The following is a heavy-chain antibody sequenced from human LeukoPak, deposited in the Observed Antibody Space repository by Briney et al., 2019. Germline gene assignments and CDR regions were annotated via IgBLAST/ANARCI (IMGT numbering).Heavy chain of an antibody. D-gene: IGHD4-17*01. Sequence: GGSLRLSCVGSGFIFSDYYTSWIRRAPGEGLEWVSYISSGGGTIYYGDSVKGRFTISRDNAKNSMYLQMDSLRAEDTAVYYCAKALPGGGSLDYWGQGALVTVSS. CDR2: ISSGGGTI. J-gene: IGHJ4*03. CDR3: AKALPGGGSLDY. CDR1: GFIFSDYY. V-gene: IGHV3-11*01.